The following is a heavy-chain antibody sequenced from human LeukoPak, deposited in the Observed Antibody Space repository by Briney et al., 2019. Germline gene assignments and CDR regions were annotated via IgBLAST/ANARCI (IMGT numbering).Heavy chain of an antibody. CDR2: IIPILGIA. D-gene: IGHD6-13*01. Sequence: SVKVSCKAAGGTFISYAISWVRQAPGQGLEWMGRIIPILGIANYAQKVQGRLTITAHKSTSTAYMELSSLRSEDTAVYYCARGIAAARTGDGVDYWGQGTLVTVSS. J-gene: IGHJ4*02. V-gene: IGHV1-69*04. CDR1: GGTFISYA. CDR3: ARGIAAARTGDGVDY.